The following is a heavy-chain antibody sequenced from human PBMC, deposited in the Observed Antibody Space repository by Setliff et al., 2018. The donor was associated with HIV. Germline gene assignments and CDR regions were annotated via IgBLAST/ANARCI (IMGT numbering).Heavy chain of an antibody. Sequence: TGGSLRLSCAASGFTFSSYAMSWVRQAPGKGLEWISAFRSSGDIKYYADSVRGRFTISSDNSKNTLFLQMNSLRVEDTAVYYCAKGPWDEPHAFNIWGQGTMVTVSS. J-gene: IGHJ3*02. CDR1: GFTFSSYA. D-gene: IGHD1-26*01. CDR3: AKGPWDEPHAFNI. CDR2: FRSSGDIK. V-gene: IGHV3-23*01.